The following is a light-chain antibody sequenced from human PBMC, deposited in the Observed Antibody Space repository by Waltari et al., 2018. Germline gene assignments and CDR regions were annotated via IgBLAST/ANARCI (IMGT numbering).Light chain of an antibody. J-gene: IGKJ1*01. Sequence: EIERAQSPLPLPVTLGGPASISCRSTQSLLHSNGYNYLDWYLQKPGPSPQLLIYMGSNRASGVPDRFSGSGSGTDFTLKITRVEAEDVGVYYCMQALQTPWTFGQGTKVEI. CDR3: MQALQTPWT. CDR1: QSLLHSNGYNY. CDR2: MGS. V-gene: IGKV2-28*01.